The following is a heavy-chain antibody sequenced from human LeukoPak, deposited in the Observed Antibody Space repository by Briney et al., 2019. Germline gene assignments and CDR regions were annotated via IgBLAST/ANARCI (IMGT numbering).Heavy chain of an antibody. CDR3: TGGGLVRGGTHWFDP. CDR1: GDSVSSYTAG. J-gene: IGHJ5*02. V-gene: IGHV6-1*01. CDR2: TYYRSKWYI. D-gene: IGHD3-10*01. Sequence: SQTLSLTCAISGDSVSSYTAGWNWIRQSPSRGLEWLGRTYYRSKWYIDYAVSVRSRISTNPDTSKNQFSLQLDSVIPEDTAVYYCTGGGLVRGGTHWFDPWGQGILVTVSS.